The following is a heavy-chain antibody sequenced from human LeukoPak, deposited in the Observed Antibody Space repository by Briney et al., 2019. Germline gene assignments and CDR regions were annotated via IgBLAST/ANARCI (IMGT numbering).Heavy chain of an antibody. Sequence: ASVKVSCKASGYTFTSYDINWVRQATGQGLEWMGWMNPNSGNTGYAQKFKGRVTMTRNTSISTAYMELSSLRSEDTAVYFCARVNSNIGSSRRYFDYWGQGTLVTVSS. CDR3: ARVNSNIGSSRRYFDY. CDR2: MNPNSGNT. V-gene: IGHV1-8*01. D-gene: IGHD2/OR15-2a*01. J-gene: IGHJ4*02. CDR1: GYTFTSYD.